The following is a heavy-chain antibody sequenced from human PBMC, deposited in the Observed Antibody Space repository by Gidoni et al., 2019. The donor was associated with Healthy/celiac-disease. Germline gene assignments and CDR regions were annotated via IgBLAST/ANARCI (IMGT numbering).Heavy chain of an antibody. CDR1: GGSISSSSYY. Sequence: LQLQESGPGLVKPSETLSLTCTVAGGSISSSSYYWGWIRQPPGKWLEWIGLIYYSGSTYYNPSLKSRVTISVDTSKNQFSLKLSSVTAADTAVYYCARSIAVALFDYWGQGTLVTVSS. D-gene: IGHD6-19*01. CDR2: IYYSGST. V-gene: IGHV4-39*01. CDR3: ARSIAVALFDY. J-gene: IGHJ4*02.